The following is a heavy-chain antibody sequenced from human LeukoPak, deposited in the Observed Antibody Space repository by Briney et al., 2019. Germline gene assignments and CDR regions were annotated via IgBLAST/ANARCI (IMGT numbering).Heavy chain of an antibody. J-gene: IGHJ3*02. CDR2: IYYSGST. Sequence: SETLSLTCTVSGGSISSYYWSWIRQPPEKGLEWIGYIYYSGSTNYNPSLKSRVTISVDTSKNQFSLKLSSVTAADTAVYYCARWELPTRFDAFDIWGQGTMVTVSS. CDR3: ARWELPTRFDAFDI. CDR1: GGSISSYY. D-gene: IGHD1-26*01. V-gene: IGHV4-59*01.